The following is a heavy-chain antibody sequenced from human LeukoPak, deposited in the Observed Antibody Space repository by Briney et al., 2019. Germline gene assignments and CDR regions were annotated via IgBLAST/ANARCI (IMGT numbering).Heavy chain of an antibody. CDR2: IIPIFGTA. CDR1: GGTFSSYA. Sequence: SVKVSCKASGGTFSSYAISWVRQAPGQGLEWMGGIIPIFGTANYAQKFQGRVTITTDESTSTAYMELSSLRSEDTAVYYCARELGSYHDAFDIWGQGTMVTVSS. J-gene: IGHJ3*02. D-gene: IGHD3-16*02. V-gene: IGHV1-69*05. CDR3: ARELGSYHDAFDI.